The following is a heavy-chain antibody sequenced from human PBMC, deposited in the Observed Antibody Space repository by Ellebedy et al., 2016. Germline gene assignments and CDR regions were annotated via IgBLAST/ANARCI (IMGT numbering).Heavy chain of an antibody. CDR1: GFTFSSYN. CDR2: ISSSSGTL. V-gene: IGHV3-48*02. D-gene: IGHD1-14*01. J-gene: IGHJ6*02. CDR3: ARDARRGMDV. Sequence: GGSLRLSCVASGFTFSSYNMNWVRQAPGKGLEWVSYISSSSGTLSYADSVKGRFTISRDNAQNSVFLQMNSLSDEDTAVYYCARDARRGMDVWGQGTTVTVSS.